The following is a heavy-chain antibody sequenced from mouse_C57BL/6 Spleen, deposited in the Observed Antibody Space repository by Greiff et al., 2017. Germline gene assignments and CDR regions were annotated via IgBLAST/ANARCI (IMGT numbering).Heavy chain of an antibody. Sequence: QVQLKESGAELVRPGASVTQSCKASGYTFTDYEMHWVKQTPVHGLEWIGAIDPETGGTAYNQKFKGKAILTADKSSSTAYMELRSLTSEDSAVYYCTRTGKNYWGQGTTLTVSS. CDR3: TRTGKNY. CDR1: GYTFTDYE. V-gene: IGHV1-15*01. CDR2: IDPETGGT. J-gene: IGHJ2*01. D-gene: IGHD2-1*01.